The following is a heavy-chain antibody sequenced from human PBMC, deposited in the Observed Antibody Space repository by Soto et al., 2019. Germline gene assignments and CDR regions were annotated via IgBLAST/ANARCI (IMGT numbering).Heavy chain of an antibody. CDR2: IGTLHDT. J-gene: IGHJ5*02. CDR1: GFTFSAYD. D-gene: IGHD2-8*02. V-gene: IGHV3-13*01. CDR3: ARQASYWHGGGGWFDP. Sequence: EVQLVESGGGLVQPGGSLRLSCAASGFTFSAYDMHWVRQPTGKGLEWVSAIGTLHDTYYPDSVKGRFTISRENAKNSLYLQMNSLTTGDQAVYYCARQASYWHGGGGWFDPWGQGTLVTVSS.